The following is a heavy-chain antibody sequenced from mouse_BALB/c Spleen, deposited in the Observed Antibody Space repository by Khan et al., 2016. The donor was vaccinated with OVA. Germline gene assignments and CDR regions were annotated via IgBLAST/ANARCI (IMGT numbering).Heavy chain of an antibody. D-gene: IGHD4-1*01. CDR1: GFTFSTYG. CDR2: INSDGDYT. J-gene: IGHJ3*01. V-gene: IGHV5-6*01. CDR3: ASHLTGSFAY. Sequence: VMLVESGGDLVKPGGSLRLSCAASGFTFSTYGMSWVRQPPDKRLEWVATINSDGDYTYYPDTVKGRFTISRNNAENTLYLQMSSLQSEDTAIYYCASHLTGSFAYWGQGTLVTVSA.